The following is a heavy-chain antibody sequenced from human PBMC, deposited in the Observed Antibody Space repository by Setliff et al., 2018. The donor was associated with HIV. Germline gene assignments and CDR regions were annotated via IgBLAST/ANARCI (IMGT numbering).Heavy chain of an antibody. CDR1: GGSISSGSHY. Sequence: SETLSLTCTVSGGSISSGSHYWNWVRQSAGKGLEWIGRIYSSGSTNYNPSLNSRVSISVDTPKNQFSLKLNSVTAADTAVYFCARDKGGTYDGMYYYYYMDVWGKGTTVTVS. CDR3: ARDKGGTYDGMYYYYYMDV. CDR2: IYSSGST. V-gene: IGHV4-61*02. D-gene: IGHD1-26*01. J-gene: IGHJ6*03.